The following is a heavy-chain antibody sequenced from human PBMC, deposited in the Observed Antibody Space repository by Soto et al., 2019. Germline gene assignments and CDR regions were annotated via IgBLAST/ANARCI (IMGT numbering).Heavy chain of an antibody. D-gene: IGHD3-3*01. CDR3: AKVALNDDFWSVFDY. CDR1: GFTFSSYA. V-gene: IGHV3-23*01. Sequence: PGGSLRLSCAASGFTFSSYAMSWVRQAPGKGLEWVSAISGSGGSTYYADSVEGRFTISRDNSKNTLYLQMNSLRAEDTAVYYCAKVALNDDFWSVFDYWGQGTLVTVSS. CDR2: ISGSGGST. J-gene: IGHJ4*02.